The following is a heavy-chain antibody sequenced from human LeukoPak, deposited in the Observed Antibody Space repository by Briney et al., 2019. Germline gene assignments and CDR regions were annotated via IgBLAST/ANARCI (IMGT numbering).Heavy chain of an antibody. CDR3: AKPDYHDYV. CDR2: ITGRGGST. V-gene: IGHV3-23*01. D-gene: IGHD4-17*01. Sequence: GGSLRLSCVGSVVISRIDAMSWVRQAPGKGPEWVSAITGRGGSTYYADSVKGRFTISRDNSKNTLYLQMNSLRAEDTADYSCAKPDYHDYVWGQGTLVTVSS. J-gene: IGHJ4*02. CDR1: VVISRIDA.